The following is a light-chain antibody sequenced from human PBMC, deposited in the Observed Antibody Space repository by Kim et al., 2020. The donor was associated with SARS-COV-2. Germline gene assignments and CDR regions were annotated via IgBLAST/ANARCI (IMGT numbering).Light chain of an antibody. CDR2: QDR. Sequence: VAPGQTAAITCSGNKMGDKYAYWYQQKPGQSPILVIYQDRKRPSGIPERFSGSNSGNTVTLRISGTQAMDEADYYCQAWDSSSAVFGGGTQLTVL. V-gene: IGLV3-1*01. CDR1: KMGDKY. CDR3: QAWDSSSAV. J-gene: IGLJ2*01.